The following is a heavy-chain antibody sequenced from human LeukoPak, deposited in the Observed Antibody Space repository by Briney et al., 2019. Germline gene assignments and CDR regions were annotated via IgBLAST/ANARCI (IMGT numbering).Heavy chain of an antibody. V-gene: IGHV3-21*01. Sequence: PGGSLRLSCAASGFTFSSYSMNWVRQAPGKGLEWVSSISSSSYIYSADSVKGRFTISRDNAKNSLYLQMNSLRAEDTAVYYCARGPLDYYHYYMDVWGKGTTVTVSS. J-gene: IGHJ6*03. CDR3: ARGPLDYYHYYMDV. CDR2: ISSSSYI. CDR1: GFTFSSYS.